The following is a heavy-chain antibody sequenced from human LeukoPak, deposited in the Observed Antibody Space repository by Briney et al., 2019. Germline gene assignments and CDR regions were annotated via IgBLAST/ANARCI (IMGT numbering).Heavy chain of an antibody. CDR1: GYTFTTHY. D-gene: IGHD3-10*01. CDR2: FNPNSGST. V-gene: IGHV1-46*01. Sequence: ASVKVSCKASGYTFTTHYIDWLRQGPGQGLEWMGTFNPNSGSTTYAQKFQGRVTVTRDTSTSTVYMELSSLRSEDTAVYYCAGKVQGVPSDSWGQGTLVTVAS. J-gene: IGHJ4*02. CDR3: AGKVQGVPSDS.